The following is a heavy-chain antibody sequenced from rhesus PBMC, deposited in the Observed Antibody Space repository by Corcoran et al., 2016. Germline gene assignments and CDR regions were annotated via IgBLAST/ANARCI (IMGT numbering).Heavy chain of an antibody. V-gene: IGHV3-37*01. Sequence: EVQLVESGGGLVQPGGSLRLSCAASGFTFSDHYMDWVRQAPGKGLEWVSRISGSSSSTYYPDSVKGRFNISRDNAKNTLYLQMNSPRAEDTAVYYCARGTYYFDYWGQGVLVTVSS. CDR1: GFTFSDHY. CDR2: ISGSSSST. J-gene: IGHJ4*01. CDR3: ARGTYYFDY.